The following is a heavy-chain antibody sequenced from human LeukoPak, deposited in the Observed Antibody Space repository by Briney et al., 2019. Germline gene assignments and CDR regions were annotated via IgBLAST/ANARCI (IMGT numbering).Heavy chain of an antibody. CDR2: ISYDGSNK. CDR3: ARDFKTDGFDY. D-gene: IGHD2-8*01. Sequence: GGSLRLSCAASGFTFSSYAMSWVRQAPGKGLEWVAVISYDGSNKYYADSVKGRFTISRDNSKNTLYLQMNSLRAEDTAVYYCARDFKTDGFDYWGQGTLVTVSS. J-gene: IGHJ4*02. V-gene: IGHV3-30-3*01. CDR1: GFTFSSYA.